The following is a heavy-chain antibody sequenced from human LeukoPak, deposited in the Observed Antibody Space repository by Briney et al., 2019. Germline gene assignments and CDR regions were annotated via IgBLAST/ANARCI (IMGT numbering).Heavy chain of an antibody. J-gene: IGHJ6*03. D-gene: IGHD3-10*01. CDR1: GFTFSSYW. Sequence: PGGSLRLSCSAPGFTFSSYWMSWVRQAPGKGLEWVANIKQDGSEKYYVDSVKGRFTISSDNAKNSLYLQMNSLRAEDTAVYYCARSGYGSGSYTSYYYYMDVWGKGTTVTVSS. CDR3: ARSGYGSGSYTSYYYYMDV. CDR2: IKQDGSEK. V-gene: IGHV3-7*01.